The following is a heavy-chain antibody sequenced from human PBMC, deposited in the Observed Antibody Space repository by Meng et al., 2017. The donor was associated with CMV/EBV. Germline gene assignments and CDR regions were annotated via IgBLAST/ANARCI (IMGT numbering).Heavy chain of an antibody. CDR1: GGSISSSSYY. J-gene: IGHJ4*02. D-gene: IGHD5-18*01. CDR3: AIFGYKGWDY. V-gene: IGHV4-39*07. CDR2: IYYSGST. Sequence: GSLRLSCTVSGGSISSSSYYWGWFRQPPGKGMEWIGSIYYSGSTYYNPSLKSRVTISVDTSKNQFSLKLGAVTAADTAVYYCAIFGYKGWDYGDQGTLSPSPQ.